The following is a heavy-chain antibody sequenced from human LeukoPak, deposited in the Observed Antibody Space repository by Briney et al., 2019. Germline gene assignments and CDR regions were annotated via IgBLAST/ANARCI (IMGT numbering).Heavy chain of an antibody. V-gene: IGHV1-24*01. D-gene: IGHD6-6*01. CDR2: FDPEDGET. CDR3: AREGKYEKPSSLFLHTESSSMNAFDI. Sequence: GASVKVSCKVSGYTLTELSMHWVRQAPGKGLEWMGGFDPEDGETIYAQKFQGRVTMTEDTSTDTAYMELSSLRSEDTAVYYCAREGKYEKPSSLFLHTESSSMNAFDIWGQGTMVTVSS. J-gene: IGHJ3*02. CDR1: GYTLTELS.